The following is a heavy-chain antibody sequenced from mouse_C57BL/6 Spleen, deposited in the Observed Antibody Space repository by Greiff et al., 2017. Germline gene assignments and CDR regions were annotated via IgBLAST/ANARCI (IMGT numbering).Heavy chain of an antibody. V-gene: IGHV14-4*01. CDR1: GFNIKDYY. CDR3: TRGEDGNPFDY. D-gene: IGHD2-1*01. J-gene: IGHJ2*01. Sequence: EVQLQQSGAELVKPGASVKLSCTASGFNIKDYYMHWVKQRPEQGLEWIGWIDPENGDTEYAPKFQGKATITADTSSNTAYLQRSSLTSEDTAVYYCTRGEDGNPFDYWGQGTTLTVSS. CDR2: IDPENGDT.